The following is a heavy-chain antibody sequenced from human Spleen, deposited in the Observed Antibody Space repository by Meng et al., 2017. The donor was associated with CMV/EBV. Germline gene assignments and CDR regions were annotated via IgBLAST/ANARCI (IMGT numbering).Heavy chain of an antibody. CDR3: ARIRFRYSSSWYEGDYYYGMDV. V-gene: IGHV2-5*01. CDR2: IFWNDDK. J-gene: IGHJ6*02. Sequence: SGPTLVKPTQTLTLTCTFSGFSLTTSGLGVGWTRQPPGKALEWLALIFWNDDKRYSPSLKSRLAITKDTSKNQVVLTMTNMDPVDTATYYCARIRFRYSSSWYEGDYYYGMDVWGQGTTVTVSS. D-gene: IGHD6-13*01. CDR1: GFSLTTSGLG.